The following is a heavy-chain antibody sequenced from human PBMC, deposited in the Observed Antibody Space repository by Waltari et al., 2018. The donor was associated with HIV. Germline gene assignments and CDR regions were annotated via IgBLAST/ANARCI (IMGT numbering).Heavy chain of an antibody. CDR3: ARGFGTDPREFYFNY. V-gene: IGHV1-69*01. CDR2: LIPVFGTA. D-gene: IGHD3-10*01. Sequence: QVQLVQSGAEVKKPGSSVKVSCKVSGGTFNTYAINWVRKAPGQGLAWMGGLIPVFGTANYAQKFQGRVTITADESTTTAYMELSRLTSEDTALYYCARGFGTDPREFYFNYWGQGTLVTVSS. CDR1: GGTFNTYA. J-gene: IGHJ4*02.